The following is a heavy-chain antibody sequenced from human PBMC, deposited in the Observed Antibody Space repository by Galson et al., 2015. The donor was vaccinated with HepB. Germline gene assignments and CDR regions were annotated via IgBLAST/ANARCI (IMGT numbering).Heavy chain of an antibody. CDR1: GFIFSNYG. J-gene: IGHJ4*02. V-gene: IGHV3-30*03. Sequence: SLRLSCAASGFIFSNYGMHWVRQAPGKGLEWVAAISYGSHKHHADSVRGRFTISRDNSKNTLYLQMNGLSADDTAVYYCARDPREQWLVPTFLFDSWGQGTLVTVSS. CDR2: ISYGSHK. D-gene: IGHD6-19*01. CDR3: ARDPREQWLVPTFLFDS.